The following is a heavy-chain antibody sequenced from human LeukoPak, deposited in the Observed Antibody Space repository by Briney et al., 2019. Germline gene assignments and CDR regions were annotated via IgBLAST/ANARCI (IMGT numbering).Heavy chain of an antibody. CDR3: ARRLGYTAMVTRFDP. CDR2: MNPNSGNA. CDR1: GYTFTSYD. Sequence: ASVKVSCKASGYTFTSYDINWVRQATGQGLEWMGWMNPNSGNAGYAQKFQGRVTITRNTSISTAYMELSSLRSEDTAVYYCARRLGYTAMVTRFDPWGQGTLVTVSS. D-gene: IGHD5-18*01. J-gene: IGHJ5*02. V-gene: IGHV1-8*03.